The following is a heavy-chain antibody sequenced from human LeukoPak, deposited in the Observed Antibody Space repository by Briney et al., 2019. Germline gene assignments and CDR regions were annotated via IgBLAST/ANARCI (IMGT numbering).Heavy chain of an antibody. D-gene: IGHD6-13*01. Sequence: GASVTVSCKASGGTFSSYAISWVRQAPGQGLEWMGGIIPIFGAANYAQKFQGRVTITADESTSTAYMELSSLRSEDTAVYYCARDLGAAAISIWGQGTLVTVSS. CDR1: GGTFSSYA. V-gene: IGHV1-69*13. CDR2: IIPIFGAA. CDR3: ARDLGAAAISI. J-gene: IGHJ4*02.